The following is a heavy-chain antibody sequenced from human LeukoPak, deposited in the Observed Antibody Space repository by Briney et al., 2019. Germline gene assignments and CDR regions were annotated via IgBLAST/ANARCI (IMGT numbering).Heavy chain of an antibody. CDR1: GSSISSYY. Sequence: PSETLSLTCTVSGSSISSYYWSWIRQPPGKGLEWIGYIYYSGSTNYNPSLKSRVTISVDTSKNQFSLKLSSVTAADTAVYYCASALPLNWNYGAYMDVWGQGTAVTVSS. V-gene: IGHV4-59*01. D-gene: IGHD1-7*01. CDR3: ASALPLNWNYGAYMDV. CDR2: IYYSGST. J-gene: IGHJ6*02.